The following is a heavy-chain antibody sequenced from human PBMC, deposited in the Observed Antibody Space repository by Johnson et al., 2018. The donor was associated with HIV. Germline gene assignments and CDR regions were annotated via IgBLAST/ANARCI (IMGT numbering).Heavy chain of an antibody. D-gene: IGHD6-19*01. CDR3: ARDAVISSGWYNVDAFDI. V-gene: IGHV3-7*03. Sequence: VQLVESGGGVVQPGRSLRLSCAVSGFTFSSYGMHWVRQAPGKGLEWVAIIKKDGSEKYYVDSVKGRFTISRDNAKNSLYLQMNTLRAEDTAVYYCARDAVISSGWYNVDAFDIWGQGTMVTVSS. CDR2: IKKDGSEK. CDR1: GFTFSSYG. J-gene: IGHJ3*02.